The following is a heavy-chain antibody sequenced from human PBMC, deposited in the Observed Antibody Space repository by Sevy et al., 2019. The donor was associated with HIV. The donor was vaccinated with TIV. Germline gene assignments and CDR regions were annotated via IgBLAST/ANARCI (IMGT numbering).Heavy chain of an antibody. V-gene: IGHV4-59*13. D-gene: IGHD3-10*01. CDR3: ARAFRLRGSGSSYYFDY. CDR2: IYYSGSI. Sequence: SETLSLTCTVSGGSISSYYWSWIRQPPGKGLEWIGYIYYSGSINYNPSLKSRVTISVDTSKNQFSLKLSSVTAADTAAYYCARAFRLRGSGSSYYFDYWGQGTLVTVSS. J-gene: IGHJ4*02. CDR1: GGSISSYY.